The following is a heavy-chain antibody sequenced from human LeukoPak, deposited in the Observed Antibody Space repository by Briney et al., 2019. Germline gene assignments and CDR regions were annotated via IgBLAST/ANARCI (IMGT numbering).Heavy chain of an antibody. CDR1: GYTFTSYD. V-gene: IGHV1-46*01. Sequence: ASVKVSCKASGYTFTSYDINWVRQAPGQGLEWMGIINPSGGSTSYAQKFQGRVTMTRDTSTSTVYMELSSLRSEDTAVYYCARSLDWGLTYFDLWGRGTLVTVSS. J-gene: IGHJ2*01. CDR2: INPSGGST. D-gene: IGHD3/OR15-3a*01. CDR3: ARSLDWGLTYFDL.